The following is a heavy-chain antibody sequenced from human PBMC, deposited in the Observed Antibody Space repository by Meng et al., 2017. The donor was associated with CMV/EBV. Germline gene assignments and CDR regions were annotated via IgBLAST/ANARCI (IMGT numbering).Heavy chain of an antibody. CDR3: ARSFDRNYYYYGIDV. J-gene: IGHJ6*02. Sequence: SETLSLTCSVSGGSISSSSYFWGWLRQPPGKGLEWIGNIYYSGSTYYNPSLKSRVIMSVDTSKNQFSLKLFSVTAADTAVYYCARSFDRNYYYYGIDVWGQGTTVTVSS. V-gene: IGHV4-39*07. CDR1: GGSISSSSYF. D-gene: IGHD1-26*01. CDR2: IYYSGST.